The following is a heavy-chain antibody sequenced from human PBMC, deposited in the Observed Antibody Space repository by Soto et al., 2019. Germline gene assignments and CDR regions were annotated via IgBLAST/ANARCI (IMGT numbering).Heavy chain of an antibody. J-gene: IGHJ6*03. V-gene: IGHV1-8*01. CDR3: ARYCSSTSSLYYYYYMDV. CDR1: GYTFTSYD. Sequence: ASVKLSCKASGYTFTSYDINWVRQATGQRLEWMGWMNPNSGNTGYAQKFQGRVTMTRNTSISTAYMELSSLRSEDTAVYYCARYCSSTSSLYYYYYMDVWGKGTTVTLSS. CDR2: MNPNSGNT. D-gene: IGHD2-2*01.